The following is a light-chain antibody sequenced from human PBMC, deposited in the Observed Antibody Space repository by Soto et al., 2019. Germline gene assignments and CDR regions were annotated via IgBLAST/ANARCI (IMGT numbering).Light chain of an antibody. Sequence: AIQMTQSPSSLSASVGDRVTITCRASQDIRKDLAWYQQKPGKAPQILIYGASTLQTGVASRFSGSGSATDFTLTISSLQPEDFATYYCQHYNTYSSTFGQGTKVDIK. CDR2: GAS. V-gene: IGKV1-6*01. J-gene: IGKJ1*01. CDR3: QHYNTYSST. CDR1: QDIRKD.